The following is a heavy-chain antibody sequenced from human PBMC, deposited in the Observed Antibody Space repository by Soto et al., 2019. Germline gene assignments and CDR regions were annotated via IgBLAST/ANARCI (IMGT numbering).Heavy chain of an antibody. Sequence: EVQVLESGGGLVQSGGSLRLSCAAYGFTFSTYGMSWVRQAPGEGLEWVSAISGSGGSTYYADSVKGRFTISRDNSKNTLYLQMNSLRAEDTAVYYCAKDPRSVVERSVYGMDVWGQGTTVTVSS. CDR3: AKDPRSVVERSVYGMDV. D-gene: IGHD2-21*01. J-gene: IGHJ6*02. CDR2: ISGSGGST. V-gene: IGHV3-23*01. CDR1: GFTFSTYG.